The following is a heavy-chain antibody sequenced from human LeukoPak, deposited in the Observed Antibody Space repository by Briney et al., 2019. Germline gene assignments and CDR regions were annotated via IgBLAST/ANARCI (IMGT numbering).Heavy chain of an antibody. Sequence: SVKVSCKASGGTFSSYAISWVRQAPGQGLEWMGGLIPIFGTANYAQKFQGRVTITADESTSTAYMELSSLRSEDTAVYYCASYIGSSSNYYYYYMDVWGKGTTVTVSS. D-gene: IGHD1-26*01. V-gene: IGHV1-69*13. CDR3: ASYIGSSSNYYYYYMDV. CDR2: LIPIFGTA. J-gene: IGHJ6*03. CDR1: GGTFSSYA.